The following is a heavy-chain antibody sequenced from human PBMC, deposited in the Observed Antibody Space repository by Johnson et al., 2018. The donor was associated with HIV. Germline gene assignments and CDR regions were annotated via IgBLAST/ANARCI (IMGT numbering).Heavy chain of an antibody. CDR2: ISGSGSII. J-gene: IGHJ3*02. CDR3: ARDFTAVYCGGDCYAFDI. CDR1: GFTFRDYH. V-gene: IGHV3-11*04. D-gene: IGHD2-21*02. Sequence: VQLVESGGGVVQPGRSLRLSCAASGFTFRDYHMSWIRQAPGKGVEWLSYISGSGSIIYYADSVKGRVTISRDNAKNSLYLQMNSLRAEDTAVYYCARDFTAVYCGGDCYAFDIWGQGTMVSVSS.